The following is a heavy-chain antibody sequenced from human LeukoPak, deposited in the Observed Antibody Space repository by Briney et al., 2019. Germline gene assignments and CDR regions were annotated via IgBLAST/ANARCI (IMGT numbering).Heavy chain of an antibody. CDR3: AKRGVEMATIYYMDV. J-gene: IGHJ6*03. CDR1: GFTFSYNG. Sequence: PGGSLRVSCVASGFTFSYNGMHWVRQAPGKGLEWVAFIRYDGSNKYYADSVKDRFTISRDNSKNTLYLQMNSLRDEDTAVYYCAKRGVEMATIYYMDVWGKGTAVT. CDR2: IRYDGSNK. V-gene: IGHV3-30*02. D-gene: IGHD5-24*01.